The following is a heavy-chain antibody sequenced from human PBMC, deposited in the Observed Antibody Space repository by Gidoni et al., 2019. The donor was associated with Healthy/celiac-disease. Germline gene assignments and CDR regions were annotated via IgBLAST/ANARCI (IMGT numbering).Heavy chain of an antibody. J-gene: IGHJ5*02. Sequence: QVQLQQSGPGLVKPSQHLSLTCTVSGRSISSGGYYWSWIRRHPGKGLEWIGYIYYSGSTYYNPSLKSRVTISVDTSKNQFSLKLSSVTAADTAGYYCARVSLAGRFLESVQWFDPWGQGTLVTVSS. D-gene: IGHD3-3*01. CDR3: ARVSLAGRFLESVQWFDP. CDR1: GRSISSGGYY. CDR2: IYYSGST. V-gene: IGHV4-31*03.